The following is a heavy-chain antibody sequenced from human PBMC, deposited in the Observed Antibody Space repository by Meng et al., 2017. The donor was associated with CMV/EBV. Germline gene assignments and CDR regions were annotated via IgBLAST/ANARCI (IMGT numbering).Heavy chain of an antibody. CDR1: GFSLSNARMG. CDR2: IFSNDEK. D-gene: IGHD1-26*01. CDR3: ARIGSGIQEGGFDY. J-gene: IGHJ4*02. Sequence: SGPTLVKPTETPTLTCTVSGFSLSNARMGVSWIRQPPGKALEWLAHIFSNDEKSYSTSLKSRLAISKDTSKSQVVLTMTNMDPVDTATYYCARIGSGIQEGGFDYWGQGTLVTVSS. V-gene: IGHV2-26*01.